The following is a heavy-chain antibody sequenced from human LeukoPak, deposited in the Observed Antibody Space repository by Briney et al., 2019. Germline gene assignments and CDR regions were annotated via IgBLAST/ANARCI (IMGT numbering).Heavy chain of an antibody. D-gene: IGHD2-2*01. CDR1: GYTFTGYY. V-gene: IGHV1-2*02. CDR2: INPNSGGT. J-gene: IGHJ6*02. CDR3: AGIVVVPAAVYYYYGMDV. Sequence: ASVKVSCKATGYTFTGYYMHWVRQAHGQGLEWMGWINPNSGGTNYAQKFQGRVTMTEDTSTDTAYMELSSLRSEDTAVYYCAGIVVVPAAVYYYYGMDVWGQGTTVTVSS.